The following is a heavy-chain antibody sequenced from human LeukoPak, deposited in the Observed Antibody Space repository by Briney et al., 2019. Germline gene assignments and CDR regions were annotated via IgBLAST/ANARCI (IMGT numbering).Heavy chain of an antibody. J-gene: IGHJ4*02. CDR2: IWFDGSNK. V-gene: IGHV3-33*08. CDR3: ARGREYCKGGSCYLDY. Sequence: GGSLRLSCAGSGFTFLSYGMHWVRQAPGKGLEWVAIIWFDGSNKYYGDPVKGRFTISRDNSKNTVFLQMNSLRAEDTAVYYCARGREYCKGGSCYLDYWGQGILVSVSS. D-gene: IGHD2-15*01. CDR1: GFTFLSYG.